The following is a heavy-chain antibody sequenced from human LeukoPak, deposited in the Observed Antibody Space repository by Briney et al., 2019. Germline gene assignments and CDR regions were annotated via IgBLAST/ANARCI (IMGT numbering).Heavy chain of an antibody. CDR1: GGSISSSSYY. Sequence: SETLSLACTVSGGSISSSSYYWGWIRQPPGKGLEWIATIYYSGNTFYNPSLRSRVTISFDTSKNHFSLNLNSVTAADTAVYYCARESGETGVDPWGQGTLVTVSS. CDR3: ARESGETGVDP. CDR2: IYYSGNT. V-gene: IGHV4-39*07. J-gene: IGHJ5*02. D-gene: IGHD7-27*01.